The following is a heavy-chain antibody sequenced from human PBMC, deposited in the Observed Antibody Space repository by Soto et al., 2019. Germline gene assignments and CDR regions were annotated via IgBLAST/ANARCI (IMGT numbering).Heavy chain of an antibody. CDR2: INPNSGGT. D-gene: IGHD3-16*02. Sequence: GASVKVSCKASGYTFTGYYMHWVRQAPGQGLEWMGWINPNSGGTNYAQKFQGWVTMTRDTSISTAYMELSRLRSDDTAVYYCARAGSYDYVWGSYRYTFGYWGQGTLVTVSS. V-gene: IGHV1-2*04. CDR3: ARAGSYDYVWGSYRYTFGY. J-gene: IGHJ4*02. CDR1: GYTFTGYY.